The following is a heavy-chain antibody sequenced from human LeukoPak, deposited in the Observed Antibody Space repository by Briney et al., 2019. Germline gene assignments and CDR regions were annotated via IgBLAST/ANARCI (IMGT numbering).Heavy chain of an antibody. V-gene: IGHV3-7*01. CDR2: IKQDGSEK. D-gene: IGHD6-13*01. Sequence: GGSLRLSCAASGFTFSSYWMSWVRQAPGKGLERVANIKQDGSEKYYVDSVKGRFTISRDNAKNSLYLQMNSLRADDTAVYYCAKDRAAAGTRYYYYYYYMDVWGKGTTVTVSS. J-gene: IGHJ6*03. CDR3: AKDRAAAGTRYYYYYYYMDV. CDR1: GFTFSSYW.